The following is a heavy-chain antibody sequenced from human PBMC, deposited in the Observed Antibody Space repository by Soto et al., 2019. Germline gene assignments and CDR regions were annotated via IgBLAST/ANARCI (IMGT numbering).Heavy chain of an antibody. V-gene: IGHV1-45*02. CDR3: ASGGAGSGPFTWELPDH. J-gene: IGHJ4*02. CDR1: GNTFSYRY. D-gene: IGHD1-26*01. Sequence: QMQLVQSGAEVKKTGSSVTVSCKALGNTFSYRYLHWVRQAPGQALEWMGWITPFSGDVHYAQKFQERVNLTRARSINTAYMRMSSLRSEDTAIYFCASGGAGSGPFTWELPDHWGQGTLVTVSS. CDR2: ITPFSGDV.